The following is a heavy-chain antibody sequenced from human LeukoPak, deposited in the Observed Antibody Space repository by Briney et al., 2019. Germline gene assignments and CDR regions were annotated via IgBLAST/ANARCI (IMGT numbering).Heavy chain of an antibody. D-gene: IGHD6-13*01. CDR1: GFTFSDYY. Sequence: GGSLRLSCAASGFTFSDYYMSWIRQAPGKGLEWVSYISSSSSYTKYADSVKGRFTISRDNAKNSVYLQKNSLRAEDTAVYYCARGYSTSWCPGDYWGQGTLVTVSS. J-gene: IGHJ4*02. CDR2: ISSSSSYT. V-gene: IGHV3-11*05. CDR3: ARGYSTSWCPGDY.